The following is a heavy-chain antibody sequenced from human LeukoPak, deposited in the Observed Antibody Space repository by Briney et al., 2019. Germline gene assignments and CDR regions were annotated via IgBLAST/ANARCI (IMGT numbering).Heavy chain of an antibody. D-gene: IGHD1-1*01. V-gene: IGHV3-11*01. CDR1: GFTVSSNY. CDR3: AREGSGTTIIDY. CDR2: ISSSGSTI. Sequence: PGGSLRLSCAASGFTVSSNYMSWVRQAPGKGLEWVSYISSSGSTIYYADSVKGRFTISRDNAKNSLYLQMNSLRAEDTAVYYCAREGSGTTIIDYWGQGTLVTVSS. J-gene: IGHJ4*02.